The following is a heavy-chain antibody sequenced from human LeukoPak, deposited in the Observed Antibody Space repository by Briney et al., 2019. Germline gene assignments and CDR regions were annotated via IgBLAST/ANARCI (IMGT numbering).Heavy chain of an antibody. V-gene: IGHV4-4*07. CDR1: GGSLSDYY. CDR3: ARKDSFWYFDL. Sequence: SDTLSLTCTVSGGSLSDYYWSWVRQSAGKGLEWIGRISTSGRTNYNPSLMSRLTMSLDTSKNQFSLNLKSVTAADTAVYFCARKDSFWYFDLWGRGTLVTVSS. CDR2: ISTSGRT. J-gene: IGHJ2*01.